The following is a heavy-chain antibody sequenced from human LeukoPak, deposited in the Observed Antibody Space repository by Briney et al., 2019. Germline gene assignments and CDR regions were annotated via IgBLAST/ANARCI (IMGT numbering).Heavy chain of an antibody. CDR1: GFIFNKYT. CDR3: ARETFALDI. CDR2: ISNDGSSK. Sequence: GGSLRLSCAASGFIFNKYTMYWVRQAQGKGLEWVAAISNDGSSKYYADSVKGRFIISRDNSKNTLYLQMNSLRTEDTAVYYCARETFALDIWGQGTMVTVSS. J-gene: IGHJ3*02. V-gene: IGHV3-30-3*01.